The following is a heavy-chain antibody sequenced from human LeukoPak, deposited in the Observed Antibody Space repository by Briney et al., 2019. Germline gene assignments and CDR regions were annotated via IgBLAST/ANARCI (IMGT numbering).Heavy chain of an antibody. CDR2: IYASGST. CDR3: ARDPIAAAGYFDY. D-gene: IGHD6-13*01. Sequence: SETLSLTCTVSGGSISSGTYYWSWIRQPAGKGLEWIGRIYASGSTNYNPSLKSRVTMSVDMSKNQFSLKLNSVTAAGTAVYYCARDPIAAAGYFDYWGQGTLVTVSS. V-gene: IGHV4-61*02. J-gene: IGHJ4*02. CDR1: GGSISSGTYY.